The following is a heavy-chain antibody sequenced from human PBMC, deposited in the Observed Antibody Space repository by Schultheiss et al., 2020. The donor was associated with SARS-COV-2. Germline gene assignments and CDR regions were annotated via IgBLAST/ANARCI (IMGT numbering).Heavy chain of an antibody. CDR1: GGSFSGYY. CDR3: ARGGPTYYYDSSGYYRTLYYYYYGMDV. Sequence: SETLSLTCAVYGGSFSGYYWSWIRQPPGKGLEWIGEINHSGSTNYNPSLKSRVTISVDTSKNQFSLKLSSVTAADTAVYYCARGGPTYYYDSSGYYRTLYYYYYGMDVWGQGTTVTVSS. CDR2: INHSGST. D-gene: IGHD3-22*01. V-gene: IGHV4-34*01. J-gene: IGHJ6*02.